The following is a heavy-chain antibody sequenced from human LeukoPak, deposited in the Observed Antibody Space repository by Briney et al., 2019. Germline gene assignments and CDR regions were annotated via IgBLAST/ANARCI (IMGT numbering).Heavy chain of an antibody. CDR1: GFTFSSYA. Sequence: GGSLRLSCAASGFTFSSYAMHWVRQAPGKGLEWVAVISYDGSNKYYADSVKGRFTISRDNSKNTLYLQMNSLRAEDTAVYYCAKGDSDSSGYLDYWGQGTLVTVSS. D-gene: IGHD3-22*01. V-gene: IGHV3-30*04. J-gene: IGHJ4*02. CDR2: ISYDGSNK. CDR3: AKGDSDSSGYLDY.